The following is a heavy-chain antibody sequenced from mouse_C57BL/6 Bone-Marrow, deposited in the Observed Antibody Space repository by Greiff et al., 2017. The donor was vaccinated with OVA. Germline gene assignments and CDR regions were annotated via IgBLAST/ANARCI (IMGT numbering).Heavy chain of an antibody. V-gene: IGHV2-5*01. CDR1: GFSLTSYG. J-gene: IGHJ3*01. CDR3: AKGKIYDGYLAFAY. CDR2: IWRGGST. D-gene: IGHD2-3*01. Sequence: VQRVESGPGLVQPSQSLSITCTVSGFSLTSYGVHWVRQSPGKGLEWLGVIWRGGSTDYNAAFMSRLSITKDNSKCQVFCKMNSLQADDTAIYYDAKGKIYDGYLAFAYWGQGTLVTVSA.